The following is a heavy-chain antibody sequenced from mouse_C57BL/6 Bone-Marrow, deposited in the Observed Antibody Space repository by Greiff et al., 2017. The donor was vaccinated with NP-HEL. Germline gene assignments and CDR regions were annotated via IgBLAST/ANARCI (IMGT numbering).Heavy chain of an antibody. Sequence: EVKLLESGPGLVKPSQSLSLTCSVTGYSITSGYYWNWIRQFPGNKLEWMGYISYDGSNNYNPSLKNRISITRDTSKNQFFLKLNSVTTEDTATYYCARDNDYDDWFAYWGQGTLVTVSA. CDR1: GYSITSGYY. D-gene: IGHD2-4*01. V-gene: IGHV3-6*01. J-gene: IGHJ3*01. CDR3: ARDNDYDDWFAY. CDR2: ISYDGSN.